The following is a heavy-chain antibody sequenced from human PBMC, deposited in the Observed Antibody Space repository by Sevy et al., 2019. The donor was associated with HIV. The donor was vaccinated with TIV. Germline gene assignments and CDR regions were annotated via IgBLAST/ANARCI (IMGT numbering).Heavy chain of an antibody. CDR2: IKQDGSKK. J-gene: IGHJ4*02. CDR1: GFTFSSYW. D-gene: IGHD6-13*01. Sequence: GGSLRLSCAASGFTFSSYWMTWVRQAPGKGLEGVANIKQDGSKKYYVDSVKGRLTISRDNAKNSVYLQMNSLRAEDTAVYYCAREIAAAGSYWGQGTLVTVSS. V-gene: IGHV3-7*01. CDR3: AREIAAAGSY.